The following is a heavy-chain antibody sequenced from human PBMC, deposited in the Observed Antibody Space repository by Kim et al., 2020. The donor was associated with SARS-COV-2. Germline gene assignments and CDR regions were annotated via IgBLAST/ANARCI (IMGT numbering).Heavy chain of an antibody. CDR2: IYSGGST. Sequence: GGSLRLSCAASGFTVSSNYMSWVRQAPGKGLEWVSVIYSGGSTYYADSVKGRFTISRDNSKNTLYLQMNSLRAEDTAVYYCARALTYSSSWYVGFGSDYYGMDVWGQGTTVTVSS. J-gene: IGHJ6*01. V-gene: IGHV3-66*01. D-gene: IGHD6-13*01. CDR3: ARALTYSSSWYVGFGSDYYGMDV. CDR1: GFTVSSNY.